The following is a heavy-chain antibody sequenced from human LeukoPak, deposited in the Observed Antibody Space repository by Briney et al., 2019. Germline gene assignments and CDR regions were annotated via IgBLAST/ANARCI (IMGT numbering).Heavy chain of an antibody. V-gene: IGHV4-34*01. Sequence: SETLSLTCAVYGGSSSGYYWSWIRQPPGKGLEWIGEINHSGSTNYNPSLKSRVTISVDTSKNQFSLKLSSVTAADTAVYYCARASTVLRAFDIWGQGTMVTVSS. CDR3: ARASTVLRAFDI. CDR2: INHSGST. J-gene: IGHJ3*02. CDR1: GGSSSGYY. D-gene: IGHD4-17*01.